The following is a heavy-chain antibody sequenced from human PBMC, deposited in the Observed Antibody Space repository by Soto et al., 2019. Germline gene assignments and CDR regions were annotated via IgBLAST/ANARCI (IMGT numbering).Heavy chain of an antibody. CDR3: VRRVSGNYDY. J-gene: IGHJ4*02. CDR2: ISSNGGTT. V-gene: IGHV3-64*01. CDR1: GFTFSSYD. D-gene: IGHD1-7*01. Sequence: EVQLAESGGGMVQPGGSLRLSCVACGFTFSSYDMHWVRQAPGKGLEYVSSISSNGGTTYYGNSVKGRFTISRDNSKNTLYLQMGSLRAEDMAVYYCVRRVSGNYDYWGQGTLVTVSS.